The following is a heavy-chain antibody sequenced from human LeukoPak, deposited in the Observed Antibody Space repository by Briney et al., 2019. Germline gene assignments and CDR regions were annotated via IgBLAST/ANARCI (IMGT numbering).Heavy chain of an antibody. V-gene: IGHV4-4*07. CDR2: IYTSGST. Sequence: SETLSLTCTVSGGSITTYYWNWIRQPAGRGLEWIGRIYTSGSTNYNPSLKSRVTMSVDTSKNQFSLKLSSVTAADTAVYYCTRESDNSYDLDTIWGQGTMVTVSS. J-gene: IGHJ3*02. CDR1: GGSITTYY. CDR3: TRESDNSYDLDTI. D-gene: IGHD3-22*01.